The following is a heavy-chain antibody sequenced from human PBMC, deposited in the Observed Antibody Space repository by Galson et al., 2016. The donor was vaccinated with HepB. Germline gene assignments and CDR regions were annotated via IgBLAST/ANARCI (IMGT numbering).Heavy chain of an antibody. CDR3: ARGHDANSFILDY. D-gene: IGHD3-3*02. J-gene: IGHJ4*02. Sequence: SLRLSCAASGFTFSSYWMNWFRQAPGKGLVWVSRINSDGSSTTYADSVKGRFTISRDNAKNTLYLQMSSLRAEDTAVYYCARGHDANSFILDYGGQGTLVTVSS. V-gene: IGHV3-74*01. CDR2: INSDGSST. CDR1: GFTFSSYW.